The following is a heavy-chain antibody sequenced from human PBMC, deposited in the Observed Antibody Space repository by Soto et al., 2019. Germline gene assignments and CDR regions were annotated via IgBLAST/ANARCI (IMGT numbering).Heavy chain of an antibody. Sequence: QVQLQESGPGLVKPSQTLSLTCTVSGGSISSGGYYWSWIRQHPGKGLEWIGYIYYSGSTYYNPSLKSRVTISVDTSKNQFSLKLSSVTAADTAVYDCARVGRYYYDSSGYSASPRPGEIDYWGQGTLVTVSS. D-gene: IGHD3-22*01. J-gene: IGHJ4*02. V-gene: IGHV4-31*03. CDR1: GGSISSGGYY. CDR2: IYYSGST. CDR3: ARVGRYYYDSSGYSASPRPGEIDY.